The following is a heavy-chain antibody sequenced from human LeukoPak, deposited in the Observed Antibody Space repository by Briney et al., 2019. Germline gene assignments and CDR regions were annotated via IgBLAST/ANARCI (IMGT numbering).Heavy chain of an antibody. Sequence: GASVKVSCKASGYTFTSHYVHWVRQAPGQGLEWMGTINPSGGSTTYAQKFQGRVTVTRDTSASTVYMDLSSLRSEDTAIYYCTRRSIAALPGAYDIWGQGTKVTVSS. CDR2: INPSGGST. D-gene: IGHD6-6*01. CDR3: TRRSIAALPGAYDI. V-gene: IGHV1-46*01. CDR1: GYTFTSHY. J-gene: IGHJ3*02.